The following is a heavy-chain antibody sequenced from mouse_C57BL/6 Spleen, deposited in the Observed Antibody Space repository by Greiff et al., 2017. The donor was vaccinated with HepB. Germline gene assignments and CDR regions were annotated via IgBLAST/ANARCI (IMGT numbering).Heavy chain of an antibody. CDR3: ARGAVVATGGYFDV. D-gene: IGHD1-1*01. J-gene: IGHJ1*03. CDR2: IWSGGST. V-gene: IGHV2-2*01. CDR1: GFSLTSYG. Sequence: VQLQQSGPGLVQPSQSLSITCSVSGFSLTSYGVHWVRQSPGKGLEWLGVIWSGGSTDYNAAFISRLSISKDNSKSQVFFKMNSLQADDTAIYYCARGAVVATGGYFDVWGTGTTVTVSS.